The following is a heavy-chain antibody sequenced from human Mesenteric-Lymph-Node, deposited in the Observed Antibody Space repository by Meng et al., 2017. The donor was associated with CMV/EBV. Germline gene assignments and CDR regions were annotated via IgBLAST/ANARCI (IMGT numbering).Heavy chain of an antibody. CDR3: ARRYYDILTGYYRPYFDY. V-gene: IGHV3-30*02. Sequence: GESLKISCAASGFTFSYYAMHWVRQAPGKGLEWVAFVRFDGTYKYHADSVKGRFTISRDNSQNTLYLQMNSLRAEDTAVYYCARRYYDILTGYYRPYFDYWGQGTLVTVSS. D-gene: IGHD3-9*01. CDR1: GFTFSYYA. J-gene: IGHJ4*02. CDR2: VRFDGTYK.